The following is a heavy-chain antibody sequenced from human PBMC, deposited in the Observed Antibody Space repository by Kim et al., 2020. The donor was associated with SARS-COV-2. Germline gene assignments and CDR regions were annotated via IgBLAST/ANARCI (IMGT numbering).Heavy chain of an antibody. CDR2: INHSGST. V-gene: IGHV4-34*01. Sequence: SETLSLTCAVYGGSFSGYYWSWIRQPPGKGLEWIGEINHSGSTNYNPSLKSRVTISVDTSKNQFSLKLSSVTAADTAVYYCARGWRDSSGYYPIYYYGMDVWGQGTTVTVSS. CDR1: GGSFSGYY. D-gene: IGHD3-22*01. CDR3: ARGWRDSSGYYPIYYYGMDV. J-gene: IGHJ6*02.